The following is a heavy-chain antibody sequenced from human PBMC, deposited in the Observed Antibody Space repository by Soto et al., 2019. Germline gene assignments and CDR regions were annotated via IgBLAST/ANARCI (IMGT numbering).Heavy chain of an antibody. V-gene: IGHV3-30*03. CDR1: GFTFNSYG. Sequence: PGGSVRLSCAASGFTFNSYGMHWVRQGPGNGLEWVAFISYDSTKTYYADSVKGRFTISRDNSNSTLYVQMNSLTGEDTAVYYCARTRSAWSDFHYYSLDVWGQGTTVTVSS. J-gene: IGHJ6*02. CDR3: ARTRSAWSDFHYYSLDV. CDR2: ISYDSTKT. D-gene: IGHD1-26*01.